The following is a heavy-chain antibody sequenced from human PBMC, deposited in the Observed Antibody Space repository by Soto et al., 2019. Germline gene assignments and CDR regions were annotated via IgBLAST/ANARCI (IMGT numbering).Heavy chain of an antibody. Sequence: VQLVQSGAEVKKPGAALKISCNASGYTFTSHYIGWVRQMPGKGLEWMGIILPGDADSGYSPSFQGQGTFSVDKSTSTASLQWSTLKASGTAMYYCAILFPYASGSHGFDYWGQGTLVAVSS. CDR2: ILPGDADS. J-gene: IGHJ4*02. CDR3: AILFPYASGSHGFDY. CDR1: GYTFTSHY. D-gene: IGHD3-10*01. V-gene: IGHV5-51*01.